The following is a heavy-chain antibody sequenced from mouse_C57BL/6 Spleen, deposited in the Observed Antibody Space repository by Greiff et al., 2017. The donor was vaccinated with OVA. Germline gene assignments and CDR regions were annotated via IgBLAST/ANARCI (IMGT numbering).Heavy chain of an antibody. J-gene: IGHJ3*01. CDR2: IWSGGST. CDR1: GFSLTSYG. CDR3: AKGDYGSSPFAY. Sequence: VKLVESGPGLVQPSQSLSITCTVSGFSLTSYGVHWVRQPPGKGLEWLGVIWSGGSTDYNAAFISRLSISKDNSKSQVFFKMNSLQADDTAIYYCAKGDYGSSPFAYWGQGTLVTVSA. D-gene: IGHD1-1*01. V-gene: IGHV2-4*01.